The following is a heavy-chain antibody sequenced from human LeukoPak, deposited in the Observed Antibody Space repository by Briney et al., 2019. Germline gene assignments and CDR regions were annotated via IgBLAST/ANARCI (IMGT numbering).Heavy chain of an antibody. D-gene: IGHD3-22*01. CDR2: IYTSGST. J-gene: IGHJ4*02. V-gene: IGHV4-4*07. CDR1: GGSISNY. CDR3: ARGQYYYDSSGYYLLLDY. Sequence: SETLSLTCTVSGGSISNYWSWIRQPAGKGLEWIGRIYTSGSTNHNPSLKSRVTMSVDTSKNQFSLKLSSVTAADTAVYYCARGQYYYDSSGYYLLLDYWGQGTLVTVSS.